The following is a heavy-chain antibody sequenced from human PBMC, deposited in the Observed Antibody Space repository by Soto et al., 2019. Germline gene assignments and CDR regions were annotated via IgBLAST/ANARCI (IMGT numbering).Heavy chain of an antibody. Sequence: ASVKVSFKASGSTFPGYYMHWVRQAPGQGLEWMGWINPNSGGTNYAQKFQGWVTMTRDTSISTAYMELSRLRSDDTAVYYCARSEFWSGQFDYWGQGTMVTVS. CDR1: GSTFPGYY. CDR2: INPNSGGT. J-gene: IGHJ4*02. V-gene: IGHV1-2*04. CDR3: ARSEFWSGQFDY. D-gene: IGHD3-3*01.